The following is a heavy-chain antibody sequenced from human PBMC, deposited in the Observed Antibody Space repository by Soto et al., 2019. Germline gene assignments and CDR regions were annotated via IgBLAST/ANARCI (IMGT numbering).Heavy chain of an antibody. Sequence: QITLKESGPTLVKPTQTLTLTCTFSGFSLSTHTLGVVWIRQPPGKALEWLALIYWDEDKRYSPSLKSRLTITQATSKTQVVLKISIMDPVDTATYYCAHIGPFDYRAYNFEFWGQGILVTVSS. D-gene: IGHD3-9*01. J-gene: IGHJ4*02. CDR3: AHIGPFDYRAYNFEF. CDR2: IYWDEDK. V-gene: IGHV2-5*02. CDR1: GFSLSTHTLG.